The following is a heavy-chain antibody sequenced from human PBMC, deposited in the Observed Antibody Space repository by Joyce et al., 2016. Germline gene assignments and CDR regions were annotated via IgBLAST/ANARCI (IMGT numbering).Heavy chain of an antibody. J-gene: IGHJ6*04. D-gene: IGHD5-24*01. V-gene: IGHV3-74*01. CDR2: TNTQGSAT. CDR3: VAGYNFAQMDV. CDR1: GISFKDYW. Sequence: QLVESGGGLAQPGGSLGLSCEASGISFKDYWMHWVRQVPGKGLVWLSRTNTQGSATNYADFVKGRFTMSRDNGKSTVYLQMNSLRVDDTAVYYCVAGYNFAQMDVWGKGTKVTVST.